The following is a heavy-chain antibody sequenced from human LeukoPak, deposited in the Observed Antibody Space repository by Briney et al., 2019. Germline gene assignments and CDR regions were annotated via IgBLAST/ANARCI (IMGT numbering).Heavy chain of an antibody. CDR1: GGSISGSSYY. D-gene: IGHD2-21*02. J-gene: IGHJ4*02. V-gene: IGHV4-39*01. CDR3: AKTVWSRLAAGLDS. CDR2: IYYRGST. Sequence: SETLSLTCSVSGGSISGSSYYWGWIRQPPGKGLEWIGNIYYRGSTYYIPSLKSRVIMSIDTSKNQFSLKVNSVTATDTAVYYCAKTVWSRLAAGLDSWGQGTLVTVSS.